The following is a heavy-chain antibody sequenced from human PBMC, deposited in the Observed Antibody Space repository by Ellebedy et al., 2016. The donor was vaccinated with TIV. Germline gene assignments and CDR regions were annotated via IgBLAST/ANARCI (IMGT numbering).Heavy chain of an antibody. CDR2: IGTGFDT. CDR3: ARDQVGATTGFDP. CDR1: GFTFSNYD. D-gene: IGHD1-26*01. J-gene: IGHJ5*02. Sequence: GESLKISCAASGFTFSNYDFHWVRQPTGKGLEWVSAIGTGFDTYYPDSVKGRFTISRENAKNSLYLHMHSLTARDTAVYYCARDQVGATTGFDPWGQGTLVTVSS. V-gene: IGHV3-13*01.